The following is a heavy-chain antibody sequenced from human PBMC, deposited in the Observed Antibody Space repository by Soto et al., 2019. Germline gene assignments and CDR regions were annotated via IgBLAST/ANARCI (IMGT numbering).Heavy chain of an antibody. Sequence: ASVKVSCKASGYTLTSYGISWVRQAPGQGLEWMGWISAYNGNTNYAQKLQGRVTMTTDTSTSTAYMELRSLRSDDTAVYYCARELYSYGYRPYYYYYMDVWGKGTTVTVSS. V-gene: IGHV1-18*01. CDR3: ARELYSYGYRPYYYYYMDV. CDR1: GYTLTSYG. J-gene: IGHJ6*03. D-gene: IGHD5-18*01. CDR2: ISAYNGNT.